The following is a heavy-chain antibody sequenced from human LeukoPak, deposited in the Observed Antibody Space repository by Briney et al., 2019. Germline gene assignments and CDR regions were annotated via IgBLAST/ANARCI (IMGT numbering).Heavy chain of an antibody. Sequence: PSEILSLTCTVSGGSISSYYWSWIRQPPGKGLEWIGYIYYSGSTNYNPSLKSRVTISVDTSKNQFSLKLSSVTAADTAVYYCARDSPNRNYYDSSGLFDYWGQGTLVTVSS. CDR1: GGSISSYY. CDR3: ARDSPNRNYYDSSGLFDY. CDR2: IYYSGST. J-gene: IGHJ4*02. V-gene: IGHV4-59*01. D-gene: IGHD3-22*01.